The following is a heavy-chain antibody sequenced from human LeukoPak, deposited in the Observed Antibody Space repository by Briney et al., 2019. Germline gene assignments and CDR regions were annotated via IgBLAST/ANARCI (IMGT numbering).Heavy chain of an antibody. CDR3: ARDSYGGYRGFDY. J-gene: IGHJ4*02. D-gene: IGHD4-23*01. CDR2: IYSSGST. Sequence: SETLSLTCTVFGDSISSSPYYWGWIRQSPGKGLEWIGSIYSSGSTYYNPSLKSRVTISVDTSRNQFSLKLSSVTAADTAVYYCARDSYGGYRGFDYWGQGTLVTVSS. CDR1: GDSISSSPYY. V-gene: IGHV4-39*01.